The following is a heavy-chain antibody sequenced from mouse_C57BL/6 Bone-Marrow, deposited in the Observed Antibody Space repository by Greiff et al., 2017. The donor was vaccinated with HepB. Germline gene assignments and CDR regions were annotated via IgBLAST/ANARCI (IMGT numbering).Heavy chain of an antibody. D-gene: IGHD4-1*01. CDR2: ISSGGSYT. V-gene: IGHV5-6*01. CDR3: ARPANWAFDY. J-gene: IGHJ2*01. Sequence: EVKVVESGGDLVKPGGSLKLSCAASGFTFSSYGMSWVRQTPDKRLEWVATISSGGSYTYYPDSVKGRFTISRDNAKNTLYLQMSSLKSEDTAMYYCARPANWAFDYWGQGTTLTVSS. CDR1: GFTFSSYG.